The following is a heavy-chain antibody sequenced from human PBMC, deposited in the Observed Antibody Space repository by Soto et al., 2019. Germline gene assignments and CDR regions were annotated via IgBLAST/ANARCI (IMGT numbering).Heavy chain of an antibody. CDR3: AREEQYGSYGLDV. CDR1: GGSISSGPFS. Sequence: QLQLQESGSGLVKPSQTLSLTCAVSGGSISSGPFSWSWIRQLPGKGLEWIGYIYQNGNSYYNPSLEGRVTMSVDTSKNQFSLKLXXXXAADTAVYYCAREEQYGSYGLDV. CDR2: IYQNGNS. V-gene: IGHV4-30-2*01. J-gene: IGHJ6*01. D-gene: IGHD3-10*01.